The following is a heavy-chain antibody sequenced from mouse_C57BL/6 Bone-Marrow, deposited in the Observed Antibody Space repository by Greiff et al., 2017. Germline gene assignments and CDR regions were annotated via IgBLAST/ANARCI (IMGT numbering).Heavy chain of an antibody. J-gene: IGHJ1*03. V-gene: IGHV1-55*01. CDR1: GYTFTSYW. CDR2: IYPGSGST. D-gene: IGHD2-5*01. Sequence: VQLQQPGAELVKPGASVKMSCKASGYTFTSYWITWVKQRPGQGLEWIGDIYPGSGSTNYNETFKSKATLTVDTSSSTAYMQLSSLTSEDSAVYYCARPYYSNYWYVDVWGTGTTVTVSS. CDR3: ARPYYSNYWYVDV.